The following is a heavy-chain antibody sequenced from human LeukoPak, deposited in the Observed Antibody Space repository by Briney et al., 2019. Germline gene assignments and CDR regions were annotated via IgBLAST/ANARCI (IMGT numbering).Heavy chain of an antibody. CDR1: GYTFSSYY. D-gene: IGHD1-7*01. CDR3: ARDVDITGTTIWFDP. Sequence: GASVKVSCKASGYTFSSYYMHWVRQAPGQGLEWMGIINPSGGTTSYAQKFQGRVTMTRDTSTGTVYMELSSLRSEDTAVYYCARDVDITGTTIWFDPWGQGTLVTVSS. V-gene: IGHV1-46*01. CDR2: INPSGGTT. J-gene: IGHJ5*02.